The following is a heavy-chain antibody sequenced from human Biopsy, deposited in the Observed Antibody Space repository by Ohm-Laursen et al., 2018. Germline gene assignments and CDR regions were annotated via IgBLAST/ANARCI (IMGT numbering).Heavy chain of an antibody. D-gene: IGHD4-11*01. CDR3: ARDEKRWDYSNYFSWHFDL. J-gene: IGHJ2*01. Sequence: SLRLFCAASGFTLTSYGMHWVRQAPGKGLEWVAVISYDGSGEYYADSLQGRFTISRDNPKNTVDLQMNSLRAEDTAVYFCARDEKRWDYSNYFSWHFDLWGRGTLVTVSS. CDR2: ISYDGSGE. V-gene: IGHV3-30*03. CDR1: GFTLTSYG.